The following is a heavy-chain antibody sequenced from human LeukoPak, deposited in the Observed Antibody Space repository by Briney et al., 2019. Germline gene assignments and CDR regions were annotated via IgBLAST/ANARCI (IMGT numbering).Heavy chain of an antibody. J-gene: IGHJ4*02. CDR3: AKLAAVGTFFDY. D-gene: IGHD6-13*01. CDR1: GFTVGNTY. V-gene: IGHV3-53*01. CDR2: IYSGGST. Sequence: GGSLRLSCAASGFTVGNTYMSWVRQAPGKGLECVSVIYSGGSTYYADSVKGRFAISRDNSKNTLYLQMNSLRAEDTAVYYCAKLAAVGTFFDYWGQGTLVTVSS.